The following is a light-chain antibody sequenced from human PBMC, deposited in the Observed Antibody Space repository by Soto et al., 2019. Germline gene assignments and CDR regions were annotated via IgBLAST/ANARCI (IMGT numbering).Light chain of an antibody. V-gene: IGKV3-15*01. J-gene: IGKJ1*01. CDR2: GAS. CDR3: QQYNNWPPWT. CDR1: QSVSSN. Sequence: EVVMTQSPATLPVSPGERATLSCRASQSVSSNLAWYQQKPGQAPRLLIYGASTRATGIPARFSGSGSGTEFTLTISSLHSEDFAVYYCQQYNNWPPWTFGQGTKVEIK.